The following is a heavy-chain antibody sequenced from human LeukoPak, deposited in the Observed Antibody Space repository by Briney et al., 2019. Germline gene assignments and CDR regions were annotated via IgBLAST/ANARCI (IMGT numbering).Heavy chain of an antibody. V-gene: IGHV3-7*02. Sequence: PGGSLRLSCGASGFTFSKYWMNWVRQAPGKGLEWVANIKQDGSEKYYVDSVKGRFTISRDNAKNSLYLQMNSLRAEDTAVYYCARGVYSSSSGLVYWGQGTLVTGSS. CDR1: GFTFSKYW. J-gene: IGHJ4*02. CDR2: IKQDGSEK. D-gene: IGHD6-6*01. CDR3: ARGVYSSSSGLVY.